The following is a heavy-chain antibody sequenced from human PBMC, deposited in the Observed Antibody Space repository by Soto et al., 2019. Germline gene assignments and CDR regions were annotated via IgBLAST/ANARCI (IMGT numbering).Heavy chain of an antibody. CDR3: ARQVAAHNNWFDP. V-gene: IGHV5-51*01. Sequence: GESLKISCKGSGYSFTSYWIGWVRQMPGKGLEWMGIIYPGDSDTRDSPSFQGQVTISADKSISTAYLQWSSLKASDTAMYYCARQVAAHNNWFDPWGQGTLVTVSS. D-gene: IGHD6-6*01. J-gene: IGHJ5*02. CDR1: GYSFTSYW. CDR2: IYPGDSDT.